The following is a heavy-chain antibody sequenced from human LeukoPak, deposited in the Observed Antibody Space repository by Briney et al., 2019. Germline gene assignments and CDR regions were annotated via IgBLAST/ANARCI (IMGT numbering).Heavy chain of an antibody. J-gene: IGHJ4*02. CDR2: ISSGSSPI. D-gene: IGHD3-22*01. CDR1: GFTFSRHS. V-gene: IGHV3-48*02. Sequence: GGSLRLSCAASGFTFSRHSMSWVRQAPGKGLEWVSYISSGSSPIYYADSVKGRFTVSRDNAKNSLYLQMNSLRDEDTAVSYCARARGDNYFDSSGPKYSLDYWGQGTLVTVSS. CDR3: ARARGDNYFDSSGPKYSLDY.